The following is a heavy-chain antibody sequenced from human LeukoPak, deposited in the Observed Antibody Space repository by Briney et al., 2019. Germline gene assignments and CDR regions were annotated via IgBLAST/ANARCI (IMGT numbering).Heavy chain of an antibody. D-gene: IGHD6-19*01. V-gene: IGHV1-69*13. J-gene: IGHJ1*01. CDR1: GGTFSSYA. CDR3: ASKVAGGFFEYFQH. CDR2: IIPIFGTA. Sequence: SVKVSCKASGGTFSSYAISWVRQAPGQGLEWMGGIIPIFGTANYAQKFQGRVTITADESTSTAYMELSSLRSEDTAVYYCASKVAGGFFEYFQHWGQGTLVTVSS.